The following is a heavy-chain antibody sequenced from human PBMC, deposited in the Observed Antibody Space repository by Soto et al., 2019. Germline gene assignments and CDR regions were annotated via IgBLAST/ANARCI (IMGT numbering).Heavy chain of an antibody. CDR3: ARSHGYDFWSGYPSDAFDI. CDR1: GYSFTSYW. J-gene: IGHJ3*02. CDR2: IYPGDSDT. V-gene: IGHV5-51*01. Sequence: PGESLKIAGKGSGYSFTSYWIGWVRQMPGKGLEWMGIIYPGDSDTRYSPSFQGQVTISADKSISTAYLQWSSPKASDTDMYYCARSHGYDFWSGYPSDAFDIWRQGTMVTVSS. D-gene: IGHD3-3*01.